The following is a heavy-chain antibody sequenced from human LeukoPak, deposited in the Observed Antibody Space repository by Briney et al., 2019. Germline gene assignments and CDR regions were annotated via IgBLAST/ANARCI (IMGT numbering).Heavy chain of an antibody. CDR1: GLSYIVHA. CDR2: ISGSAIST. Sequence: GGSLRLSCAASGLSYIVHAMSWVRQAPGKGLEWVSAISGSAISTYYAHSVTGRFTISRDNSKNTLYLQMSRETTDETAIYYRANHLGLRPDYWGQGTLVTVSS. J-gene: IGHJ4*02. D-gene: IGHD4/OR15-4a*01. V-gene: IGHV3-23*01. CDR3: ANHLGLRPDY.